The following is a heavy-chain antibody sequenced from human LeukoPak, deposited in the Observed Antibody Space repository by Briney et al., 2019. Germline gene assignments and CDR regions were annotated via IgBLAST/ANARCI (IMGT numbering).Heavy chain of an antibody. J-gene: IGHJ4*02. CDR2: IYYSGST. V-gene: IGHV4-39*01. CDR3: AIRYYYGSGSYDY. D-gene: IGHD3-10*01. CDR1: GGSISSSSYY. Sequence: MASETLSLTCTVSGGSISSSSYYWGWIRQPPGRGLEWIGNIYYSGSTYYNPSLKSRVTISVDTSKNQFSLKLSSVTAADTAVFYCAIRYYYGSGSYDYWGQGTLVTVSS.